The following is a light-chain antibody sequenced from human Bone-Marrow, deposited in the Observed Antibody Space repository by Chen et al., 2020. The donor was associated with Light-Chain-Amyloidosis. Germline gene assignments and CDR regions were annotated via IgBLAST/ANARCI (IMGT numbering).Light chain of an antibody. V-gene: IGLV3-21*02. CDR3: QVWDSSSDRPV. Sequence: SYLLTQPSSVSVAPGQTATIACGGSNIGSTSVHWYKQTPVQAPLLVVYDDSYRSSGISERLSGSNSGHTATLTISRVEPGYEADDNWQVWDSSSDRPVFGGGTQLTVL. CDR2: DDS. CDR1: NIGSTS. J-gene: IGLJ3*02.